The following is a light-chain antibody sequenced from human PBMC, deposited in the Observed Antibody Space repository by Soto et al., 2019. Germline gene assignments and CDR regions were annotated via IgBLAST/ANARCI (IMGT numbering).Light chain of an antibody. J-gene: IGLJ2*01. V-gene: IGLV2-23*03. CDR3: CSYVGCSIFGVV. CDR1: SSDVGSYNL. CDR2: EGS. Sequence: QSVLTQPASVSGSPGQSITISCTGTSSDVGSYNLVSWYQQHPGKAPKLMIYEGSKRPSGVSNRFTGSKSGNTASLTISGLHADDEADYYCCSYVGCSIFGVVFGGGTKLTVL.